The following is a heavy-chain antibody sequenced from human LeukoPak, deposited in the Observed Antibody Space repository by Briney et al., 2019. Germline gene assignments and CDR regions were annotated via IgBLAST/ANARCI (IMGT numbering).Heavy chain of an antibody. CDR1: GGSFSGYY. CDR2: INHSGST. J-gene: IGHJ6*02. CDR3: ARLSRSSTSCYYYYGMDV. Sequence: SETLSLTCAVYGGSFSGYYWSWIRQPPGKGLEWIGEINHSGSTNYNPSLKSRVTISVDTSKNQFSLKLSSVTAADTAVYYCARLSRSSTSCYYYYGMDVWGQGTTVTVSS. V-gene: IGHV4-34*01. D-gene: IGHD2-2*01.